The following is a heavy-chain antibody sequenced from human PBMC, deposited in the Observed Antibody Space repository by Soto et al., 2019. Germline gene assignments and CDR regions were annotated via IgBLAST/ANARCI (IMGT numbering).Heavy chain of an antibody. Sequence: QVQLQESGPGLVKPSETLSLTCTVSGGSISNYYWSWIRQPPGKGLEWIGYLYYSGNTNYNPSLKSRVTIAVDTSKNQLSLKLTSVTAADTAVYYCARHSNSTRGWFDPWGQGTLVTVSS. CDR3: ARHSNSTRGWFDP. V-gene: IGHV4-59*08. D-gene: IGHD6-13*01. J-gene: IGHJ5*02. CDR1: GGSISNYY. CDR2: LYYSGNT.